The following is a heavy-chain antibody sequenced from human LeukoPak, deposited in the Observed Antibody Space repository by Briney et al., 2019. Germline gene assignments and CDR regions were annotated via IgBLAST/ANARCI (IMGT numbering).Heavy chain of an antibody. CDR3: ARDWDSSGSTPFHYFDY. J-gene: IGHJ4*02. CDR2: ISAYNGNT. D-gene: IGHD3-22*01. CDR1: GYTFTSYG. V-gene: IGHV1-18*01. Sequence: GASVKVSCKASGYTFTSYGISWVRQAPGQGLEWMGWISAYNGNTNYAQKLQGRVTMTTDTSTSTAYMELGSLRSDDTAVYYCARDWDSSGSTPFHYFDYWGQGTLVTVSS.